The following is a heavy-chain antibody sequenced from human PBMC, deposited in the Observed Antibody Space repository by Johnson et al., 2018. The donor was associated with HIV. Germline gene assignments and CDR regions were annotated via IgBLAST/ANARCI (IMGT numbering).Heavy chain of an antibody. CDR2: ISYDGGTT. Sequence: QVQLVESGGGVVQPGRSLRLSCAASGFTFSSYAMHWVRQAPGKGLEWVAIISYDGGTTYYSDSVKGRFTISRENAKNSLYLQMNSLRAGDTAVYYCAREGWALIWGQGTMVTVSS. CDR3: AREGWALI. V-gene: IGHV3-30*14. D-gene: IGHD1-26*01. CDR1: GFTFSSYA. J-gene: IGHJ3*02.